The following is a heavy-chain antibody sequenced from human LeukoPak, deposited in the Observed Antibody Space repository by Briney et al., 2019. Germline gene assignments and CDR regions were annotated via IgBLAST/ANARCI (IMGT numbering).Heavy chain of an antibody. D-gene: IGHD4-23*01. CDR1: EFTFSSYS. CDR2: TSSTASSI. J-gene: IGHJ5*02. Sequence: PGGSLRLSCAASEFTFSSYSMSWVRQAPGKGLEWVSYTSSTASSIYYADSVKGRFTISRDNAKNSLYLQMNSLRAEDTAVYYCARDVTYHGGDWFDPWGQGTLVTVSS. CDR3: ARDVTYHGGDWFDP. V-gene: IGHV3-48*04.